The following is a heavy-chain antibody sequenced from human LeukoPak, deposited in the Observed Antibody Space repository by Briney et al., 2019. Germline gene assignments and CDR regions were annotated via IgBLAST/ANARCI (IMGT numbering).Heavy chain of an antibody. D-gene: IGHD3-22*01. J-gene: IGHJ6*03. CDR3: ARARYYDSSGDYYYYYMDV. Sequence: SVKVSCKASGGTFSSYTISWVRQAPGQGLEWMGGIIPIFGTANYAQKFQGRVTIITDESTSTAYMELSSLRSEDTAVYHCARARYYDSSGDYYYYYMDVWGKGTTVTVSS. CDR1: GGTFSSYT. V-gene: IGHV1-69*05. CDR2: IIPIFGTA.